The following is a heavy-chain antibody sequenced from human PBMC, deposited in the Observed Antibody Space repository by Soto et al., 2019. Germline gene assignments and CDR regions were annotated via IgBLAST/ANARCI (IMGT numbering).Heavy chain of an antibody. Sequence: HPRGSLRLSCAASGFTFSSYGMHWVRQAPGKGLEWVAVISYDGSNKYYADSVKGRFTISRDNSKNTLYLQMNSLRAEDTAVYYCAKGPYGSAYYYGMDVWGQGTTVTVSS. J-gene: IGHJ6*02. CDR2: ISYDGSNK. CDR3: AKGPYGSAYYYGMDV. CDR1: GFTFSSYG. D-gene: IGHD3-10*01. V-gene: IGHV3-30*18.